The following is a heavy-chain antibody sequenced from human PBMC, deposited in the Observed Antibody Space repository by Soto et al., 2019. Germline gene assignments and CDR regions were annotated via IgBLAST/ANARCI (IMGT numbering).Heavy chain of an antibody. D-gene: IGHD2-8*02. Sequence: PSQTLSLTCAVHGGSFSGYYWTWIRQPPGTGLEWIGEINHSGSTNYNPSLKGRVTISVDTSKNQFSLKLTSVTAADTAVYYCARDKITGLFDYWGQGTLVTVSS. CDR2: INHSGST. V-gene: IGHV4-34*01. CDR3: ARDKITGLFDY. J-gene: IGHJ4*02. CDR1: GGSFSGYY.